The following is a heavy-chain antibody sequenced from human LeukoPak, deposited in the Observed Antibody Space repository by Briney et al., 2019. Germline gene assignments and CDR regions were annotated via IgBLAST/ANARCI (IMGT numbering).Heavy chain of an antibody. D-gene: IGHD5-18*01. CDR3: AKDRFVDTAMDTGYYFDY. V-gene: IGHV3-30*18. CDR1: GFTFSSYA. CDR2: ISYDGSNK. J-gene: IGHJ4*02. Sequence: PGGSLRLSCAASGFTFSSYAMSWVRQAPGKGLEWVAVISYDGSNKYYADSVKGRFTISRDNSKNTLYLQMNSLRAEDTAVYYCAKDRFVDTAMDTGYYFDYWGQGTLVTVSS.